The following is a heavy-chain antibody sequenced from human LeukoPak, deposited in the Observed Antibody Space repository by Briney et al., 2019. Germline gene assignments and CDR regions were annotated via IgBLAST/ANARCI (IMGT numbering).Heavy chain of an antibody. D-gene: IGHD2-21*02. CDR1: GGSISSYY. CDR2: IYYSGST. J-gene: IGHJ4*02. CDR3: ARTYCGGDCETDY. Sequence: SETLSLTCTVSGGSISSYYWSWIRQPPGKGLEWIGYIYYSGSTTYNPSLKSRVTMSVDTSKNQFSLKLSSVTAADAAVYYCARTYCGGDCETDYWGQGTLVTVSS. V-gene: IGHV4-59*08.